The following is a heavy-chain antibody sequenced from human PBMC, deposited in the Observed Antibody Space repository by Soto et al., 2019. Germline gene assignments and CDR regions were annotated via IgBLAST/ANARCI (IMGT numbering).Heavy chain of an antibody. J-gene: IGHJ6*04. Sequence: QMQLVQSGAEVKRPGASVRVSCKSSGYTFTSFYIHWVRQAPGQGLEWMGIINPSGGITNFAQRSEGRVTMPRDMSTNKHDMELSSLKSDDAAVYYWASGPAFSSSGYGIPPAPSPGMDVGAKGPTVPVPP. V-gene: IGHV1-46*01. CDR1: GYTFTSFY. CDR2: INPSGGIT. D-gene: IGHD6-13*01. CDR3: ASGPAFSSSGYGIPPAPSPGMDV.